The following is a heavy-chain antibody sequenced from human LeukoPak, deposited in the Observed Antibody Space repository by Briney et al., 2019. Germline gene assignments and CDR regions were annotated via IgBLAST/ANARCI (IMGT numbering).Heavy chain of an antibody. J-gene: IGHJ4*02. Sequence: PGGSLRLSCAASGFTFSSYWMHWVRQAPGKGLVWVSRISSDGSSTSYADSVKGRFTISRDNAKNTLYLQMNSLRAEDTAVYYCARVNSHKGDCYPGWGQGTLVTVSS. CDR2: ISSDGSST. CDR3: ARVNSHKGDCYPG. V-gene: IGHV3-74*01. CDR1: GFTFSSYW. D-gene: IGHD2-21*02.